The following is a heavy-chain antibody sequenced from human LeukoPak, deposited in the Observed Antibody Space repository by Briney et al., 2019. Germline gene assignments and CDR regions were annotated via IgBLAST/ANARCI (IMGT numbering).Heavy chain of an antibody. J-gene: IGHJ6*02. CDR1: GFTLSSYS. V-gene: IGHV3-21*01. CDR3: ARGVCSSTSCYAPSYYYYYYGMDV. CDR2: ISSSSSYI. Sequence: GGSLRLSCAASGFTLSSYSMNWVRQAPGKGLEWVSSISSSSSYIYYADSVKGRFTISRDNAKNSLYLQMNSLRAEDTAVYYCARGVCSSTSCYAPSYYYYYYGMDVWGQGTTVTVSS. D-gene: IGHD2-2*01.